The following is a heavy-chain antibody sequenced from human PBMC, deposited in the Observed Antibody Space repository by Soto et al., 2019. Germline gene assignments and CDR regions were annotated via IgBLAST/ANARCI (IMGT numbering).Heavy chain of an antibody. J-gene: IGHJ3*02. V-gene: IGHV4-34*01. CDR3: ARDGSATMVRGVIIADAFDI. CDR2: INHSGST. CDR1: GGSFSGYY. Sequence: PSETLSLTCAVYGGSFSGYYLSWIRQPPGKGLEWIGEINHSGSTNYNPSLKSRVTISVDTSKNQFSLKLSSVTAVDTAVYYCARDGSATMVRGVIIADAFDIWGQGTMVTVSS. D-gene: IGHD3-10*01.